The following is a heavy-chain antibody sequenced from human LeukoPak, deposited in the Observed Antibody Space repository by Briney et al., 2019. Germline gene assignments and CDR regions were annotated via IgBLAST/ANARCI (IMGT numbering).Heavy chain of an antibody. V-gene: IGHV3-74*01. CDR1: GTTLSSYW. CDR3: AREGSNLFDY. J-gene: IGHJ4*02. CDR2: INTDRTTT. Sequence: PGGSLRLSCGGSGTTLSSYWMHWVRQAPGKGLVWVSRINTDRTTTGYADSVKGRFTISRDNAKNTLYLQMNSLRAEDTAVYYCAREGSNLFDYWGQGTLVTVSS. D-gene: IGHD6-13*01.